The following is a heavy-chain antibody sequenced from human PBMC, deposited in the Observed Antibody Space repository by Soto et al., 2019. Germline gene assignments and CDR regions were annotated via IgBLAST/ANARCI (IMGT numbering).Heavy chain of an antibody. CDR3: ARDWLGGSYLGLDF. CDR2: MFHSGSP. V-gene: IGHV4-38-2*02. J-gene: IGHJ4*02. CDR1: GYSIASGYY. D-gene: IGHD3-16*02. Sequence: SETLSLTCTVSGYSIASGYYWGWIRQAPGKGLEWLGSMFHSGSPYYNPSLKSRITMSVDTSKNQFSLKLTSVTAADTAVYYCARDWLGGSYLGLDFWGQGALVTVSS.